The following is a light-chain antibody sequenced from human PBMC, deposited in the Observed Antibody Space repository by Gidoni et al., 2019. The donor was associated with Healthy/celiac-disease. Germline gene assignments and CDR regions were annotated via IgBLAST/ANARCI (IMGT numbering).Light chain of an antibody. J-gene: IGKJ5*01. CDR2: WAS. CDR1: QSVLYSSNNKNY. V-gene: IGKV4-1*01. Sequence: GERATINCKSSQSVLYSSNNKNYLAWYQQKPGQPPKLLIYWASTRESGVPVRFSGSGSGTDFTLTISSLQAEDVAVYYCQQYYSTLSFGQGTRLEIK. CDR3: QQYYSTLS.